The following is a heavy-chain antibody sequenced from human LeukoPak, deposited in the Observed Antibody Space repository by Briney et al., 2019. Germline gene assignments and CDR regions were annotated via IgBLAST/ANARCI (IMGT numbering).Heavy chain of an antibody. V-gene: IGHV4-59*08. CDR1: GGSISSYY. CDR2: IYYSGST. Sequence: PSETLSLTCTVSGGSISSYYWSWIRQPPGKGLEWIGYIYYSGSTNYNPSLKSRVTISVDTSKNQFSLKLSSVTAADTAVYYCARTHIVGDTQHYYGMDVWGQGTTVTVSS. J-gene: IGHJ6*02. CDR3: ARTHIVGDTQHYYGMDV. D-gene: IGHD1-26*01.